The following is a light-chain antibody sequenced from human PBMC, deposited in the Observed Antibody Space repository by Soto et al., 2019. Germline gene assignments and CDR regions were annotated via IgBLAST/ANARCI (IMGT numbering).Light chain of an antibody. Sequence: DIQLTQSPSFLSASVGDRVTITCRASQGISSFLAWYQQKPGKAPKLLTYAASAWQSGDPSRFSGSGSGTEFTLTISSLQPEDSATYYCQQLNSFPQTFGQGTKVEIK. CDR2: AAS. CDR3: QQLNSFPQT. V-gene: IGKV1-9*01. J-gene: IGKJ1*01. CDR1: QGISSF.